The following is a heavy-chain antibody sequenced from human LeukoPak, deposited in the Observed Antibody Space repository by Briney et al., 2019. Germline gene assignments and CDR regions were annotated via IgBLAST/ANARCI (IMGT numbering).Heavy chain of an antibody. CDR3: ARGYSYGYDFDY. D-gene: IGHD5-18*01. V-gene: IGHV1-2*02. J-gene: IGHJ4*02. CDR1: GYTFTGYY. CDR2: INPNSGGT. Sequence: ASVKVSCKASGYTFTGYYMHWVRQAPGQGREWRGWINPNSGGTNYAQKFQGRVTMTRDTSISTAYMELSRLRSDDTAVYYCARGYSYGYDFDYWGQGTLVTVSS.